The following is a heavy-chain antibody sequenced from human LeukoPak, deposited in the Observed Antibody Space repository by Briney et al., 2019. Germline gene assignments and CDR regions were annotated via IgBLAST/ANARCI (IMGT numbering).Heavy chain of an antibody. D-gene: IGHD2-15*01. Sequence: GESLKISCKGSGYSFTNYWIGWVRQMPGKGLEWMGIIYPGDSDTRYSPSFQGQVTISADKSISTAYLQWSSLKASDTAMYYCARHYCSGGDCYLTGLDYWGQGTLVTVSS. CDR2: IYPGDSDT. V-gene: IGHV5-51*01. J-gene: IGHJ4*02. CDR3: ARHYCSGGDCYLTGLDY. CDR1: GYSFTNYW.